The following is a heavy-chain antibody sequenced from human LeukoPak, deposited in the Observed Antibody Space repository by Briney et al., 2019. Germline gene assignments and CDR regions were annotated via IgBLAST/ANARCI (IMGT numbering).Heavy chain of an antibody. J-gene: IGHJ5*02. V-gene: IGHV4-59*08. D-gene: IGHD3-10*01. CDR1: GGSISSYY. CDR2: FYYSGIT. Sequence: SETLSLTCTVSGGSISSYYWSWIRQAPGKGLEWIGNFYYSGITNYNPSLKSRVTILVDPAKNQFSLKLSSVTATDTAFYYCAKQPYGRDWFDPWGQGTLVTVSS. CDR3: AKQPYGRDWFDP.